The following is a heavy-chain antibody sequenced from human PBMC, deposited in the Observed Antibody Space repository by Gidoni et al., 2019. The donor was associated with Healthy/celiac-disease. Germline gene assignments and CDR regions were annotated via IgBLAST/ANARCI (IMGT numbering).Heavy chain of an antibody. Sequence: EVQLLESGGGLVQPGGSLRLSCAASGFTFSSYAMSWVRQAPGKGLEWVSAISGSGGSTYYADSVKGRFTISRDNSKNTLYLQMNSLRAEDTAVYCCAKALRFLEWSAEDFDYWGQGTLVTVSS. D-gene: IGHD3-3*01. CDR3: AKALRFLEWSAEDFDY. CDR1: GFTFSSYA. CDR2: ISGSGGST. J-gene: IGHJ4*02. V-gene: IGHV3-23*01.